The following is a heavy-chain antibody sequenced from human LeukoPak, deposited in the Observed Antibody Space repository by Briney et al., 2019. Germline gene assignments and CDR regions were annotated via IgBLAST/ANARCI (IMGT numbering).Heavy chain of an antibody. CDR1: GFTFSNAW. CDR3: AKDKAAAGPGAFDY. CDR2: IKSKTDGGTT. J-gene: IGHJ4*02. V-gene: IGHV3-15*05. D-gene: IGHD6-13*01. Sequence: GGSLRLSCAASGFTFSNAWMSWVRQAPGKGLEWVGRIKSKTDGGTTDYAAPVKGRFTISRDNAKNSLYLQMNSLRAEDTALYYCAKDKAAAGPGAFDYWGQGTLVTVSS.